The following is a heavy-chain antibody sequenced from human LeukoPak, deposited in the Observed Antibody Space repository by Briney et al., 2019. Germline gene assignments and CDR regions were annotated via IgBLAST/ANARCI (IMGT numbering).Heavy chain of an antibody. V-gene: IGHV5-51*01. CDR3: ARHNRGYRRGSYCYYMDV. Sequence: GESLEISCKGSGYSFTSYWIGWVRQMPGKGLEWMGIIYPGDSDTRYSPSFQGQVTISADKSISTAYLQWSSLKASDTAMYYCARHNRGYRRGSYCYYMDVWGKGTTVTVSS. CDR1: GYSFTSYW. CDR2: IYPGDSDT. D-gene: IGHD5-18*01. J-gene: IGHJ6*03.